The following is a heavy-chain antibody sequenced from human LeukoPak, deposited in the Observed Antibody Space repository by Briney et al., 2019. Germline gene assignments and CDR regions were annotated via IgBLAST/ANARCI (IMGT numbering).Heavy chain of an antibody. CDR3: AKGLEDIVVVVAATYGMDV. V-gene: IGHV3-23*01. J-gene: IGHJ6*02. D-gene: IGHD2-15*01. CDR2: ISGSGGST. CDR1: GFTFSSYA. Sequence: GGSLRLSRAAPGFTFSSYAMRWVRQAPGKGLEWVSAISGSGGSTYYADSVKGRFTISRDNSKNTLYLQMNSLRAEDTAVYYCAKGLEDIVVVVAATYGMDVWGQGTTVTVSS.